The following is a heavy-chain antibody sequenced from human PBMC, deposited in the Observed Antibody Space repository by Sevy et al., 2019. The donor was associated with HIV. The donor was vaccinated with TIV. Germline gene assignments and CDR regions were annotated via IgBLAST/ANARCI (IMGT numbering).Heavy chain of an antibody. D-gene: IGHD2-2*01. V-gene: IGHV1-2*02. Sequence: ASVKVSCKASGYTFTGYYMHWVRQAPGQGLEWMGWINPNSGGTNYAQKFQGRVTMTRDTSISTAYMELSRLRSDDTAVYYCARDPGDCTSTTCYPSMDVWGRGTLVTVSS. J-gene: IGHJ4*02. CDR2: INPNSGGT. CDR3: ARDPGDCTSTTCYPSMDV. CDR1: GYTFTGYY.